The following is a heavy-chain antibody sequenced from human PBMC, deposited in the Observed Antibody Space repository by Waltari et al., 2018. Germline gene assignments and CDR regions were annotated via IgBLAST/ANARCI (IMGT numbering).Heavy chain of an antibody. Sequence: QVQLVQSGAEVKKPGSSVKVSCKASGGPFSSYAISWVRQAPGQGLEWMGRIIPNFGTAKYAQKFQGRVTITADESTSTAYMELSSLRSEDTAVYYCARGDSSGYYYFDYWGQGTLVTVSS. CDR3: ARGDSSGYYYFDY. CDR1: GGPFSSYA. CDR2: IIPNFGTA. J-gene: IGHJ4*02. V-gene: IGHV1-69*15. D-gene: IGHD3-22*01.